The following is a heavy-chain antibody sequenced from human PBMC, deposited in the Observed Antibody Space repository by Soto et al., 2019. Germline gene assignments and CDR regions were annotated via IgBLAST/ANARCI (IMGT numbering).Heavy chain of an antibody. J-gene: IGHJ4*02. V-gene: IGHV3-23*01. CDR1: GFTFSSYA. Sequence: EVQLLESGGGLVQPGGSPRLSCAASGFTFSSYAMSWVRQPPGKGLEWVSGIRGSGDSTYYGDSVKGRFTISRDNSKNTLYLQMNSLRAEDTALYYCAKDYYDSSGYPEYYFDYWGQGTLVTVSS. CDR3: AKDYYDSSGYPEYYFDY. CDR2: IRGSGDST. D-gene: IGHD3-22*01.